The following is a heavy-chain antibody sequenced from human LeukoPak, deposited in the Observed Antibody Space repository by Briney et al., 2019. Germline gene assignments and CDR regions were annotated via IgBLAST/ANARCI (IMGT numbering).Heavy chain of an antibody. Sequence: GESLQISCKGSGYSFTGYWIGWVRQMPGKGLEWMGIIYPGDSDTRYSPSFQGQVTISADKSISTAYLQWSSLKASDTAMYYCASLQGRRYNWFDPWGQGTLVTVSS. CDR2: IYPGDSDT. CDR3: ASLQGRRYNWFDP. J-gene: IGHJ5*02. CDR1: GYSFTGYW. D-gene: IGHD4-17*01. V-gene: IGHV5-51*01.